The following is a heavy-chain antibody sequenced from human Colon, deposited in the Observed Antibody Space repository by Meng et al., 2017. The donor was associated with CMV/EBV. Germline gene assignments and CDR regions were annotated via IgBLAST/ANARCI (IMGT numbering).Heavy chain of an antibody. D-gene: IGHD6-6*01. CDR3: ARAPIAARQGYFDF. CDR1: GLNFSSHG. V-gene: IGHV3-21*01. J-gene: IGHJ4*02. CDR2: ISYTGSYI. Sequence: GGSLRLSCVASGLNFSSHGMHWVRLAPGKGLEWVSSISYTGSYIDYADSVKGRFTISRDNANNSLFLQMNSLRVEDTAVYYCARAPIAARQGYFDFWGQGALVTVSS.